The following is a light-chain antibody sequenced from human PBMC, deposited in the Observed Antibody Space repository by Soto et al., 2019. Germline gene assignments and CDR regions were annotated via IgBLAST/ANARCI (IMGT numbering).Light chain of an antibody. CDR1: QSVSCN. CDR3: QHYDSWPPLT. CDR2: GAS. Sequence: EIVMTQSPATLSLSPGERATLSCRASQSVSCNLAWYQQKPGQAPRLLIYGASTRAPDIPARLSGSGSATEFTPTISSLQSADFAVYYCQHYDSWPPLTFGGGSKVEIK. V-gene: IGKV3-15*01. J-gene: IGKJ4*01.